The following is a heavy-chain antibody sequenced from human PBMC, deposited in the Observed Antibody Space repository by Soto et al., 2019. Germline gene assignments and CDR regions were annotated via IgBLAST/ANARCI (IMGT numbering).Heavy chain of an antibody. Sequence: QVQLQESGPGLVKPSETLSLTCTVSGGSVSSGSYYWSWIRQPPGKGLEWIGYIYYSGSTNYNPSLKSRVTISVDTSKSQFSLKLSSVTAADTAVYYCARVSGSLGWFDPWGQGTLVTVSS. V-gene: IGHV4-61*01. CDR3: ARVSGSLGWFDP. J-gene: IGHJ5*02. D-gene: IGHD6-13*01. CDR2: IYYSGST. CDR1: GGSVSSGSYY.